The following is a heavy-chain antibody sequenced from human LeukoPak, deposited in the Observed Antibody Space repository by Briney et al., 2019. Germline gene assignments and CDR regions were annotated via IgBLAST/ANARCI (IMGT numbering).Heavy chain of an antibody. D-gene: IGHD4-17*01. CDR2: KSYDGSHK. CDR1: GITFRSYG. Sequence: GGSLRLSCAASGITFRSYGMHWVRQAPGKGLEGLGDKSYDGSHKYYADSVKGRFSISRDNSKNTLYLQMNSLRADDTAVYYCAKGARGDTVTSIVGLNWFDPWGQGTLVTVSS. V-gene: IGHV3-30*18. CDR3: AKGARGDTVTSIVGLNWFDP. J-gene: IGHJ5*02.